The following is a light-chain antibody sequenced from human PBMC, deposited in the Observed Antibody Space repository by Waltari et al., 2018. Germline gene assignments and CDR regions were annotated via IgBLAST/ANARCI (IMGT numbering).Light chain of an antibody. CDR3: TSYTTSSTWV. CDR2: DVT. Sequence: QSALTQPASVSGTPGQSITISCTGTSSDIGTYNFVSWYQQHPGKVPKLMIFDVTKRPSGVSDRFFGSKSADPASLTISGLQAEYEANYYCTSYTTSSTWVFGGGTRLTVL. V-gene: IGLV2-14*01. J-gene: IGLJ3*02. CDR1: SSDIGTYNF.